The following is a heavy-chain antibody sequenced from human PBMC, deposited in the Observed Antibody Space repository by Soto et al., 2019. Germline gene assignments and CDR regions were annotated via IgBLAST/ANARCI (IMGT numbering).Heavy chain of an antibody. CDR1: GFTFDDYA. CDR2: ISWNSGSI. D-gene: IGHD5-12*01. Sequence: EVQLVESGGGLVQPGRSLRLSCAASGFTFDDYAMHWVRQAPGKGLEWGSGISWNSGSIGYADSVKGRFTISRDNAKNSLYLQMNSLRAEDTALYYCAKDSGYDFGGVFDYWGQGTLVTVSS. V-gene: IGHV3-9*01. CDR3: AKDSGYDFGGVFDY. J-gene: IGHJ4*02.